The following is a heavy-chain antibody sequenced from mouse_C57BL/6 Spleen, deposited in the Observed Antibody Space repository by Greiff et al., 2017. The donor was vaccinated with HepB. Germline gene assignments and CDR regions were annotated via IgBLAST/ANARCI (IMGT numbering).Heavy chain of an antibody. D-gene: IGHD1-1*01. V-gene: IGHV1-69*01. CDR2: IDPSDSYT. Sequence: QVQLKQPGAELVMPGASVKLSCKASGYTFTSYWMHWVKQRPGQGLEWIGEIDPSDSYTNYNQKFKGKSTLTVDKSSSTAYMQLSSLTSEDSAVYYCARYGSSGGDYWGQGTTLTVSS. CDR3: ARYGSSGGDY. CDR1: GYTFTSYW. J-gene: IGHJ2*01.